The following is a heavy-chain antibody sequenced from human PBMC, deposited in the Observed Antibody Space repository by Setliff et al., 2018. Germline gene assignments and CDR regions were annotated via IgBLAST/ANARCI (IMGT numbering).Heavy chain of an antibody. Sequence: LVKVSCKASGGTFSNIGISWVRQAPGQGLEWMGGLIPMFGTPGYAQKFQDRVTITTDESTSTAYMELNSLTSEDTAVYYCARSPALLGIVYLDPWGQGTRVTVSS. D-gene: IGHD2-15*01. J-gene: IGHJ5*02. CDR3: ARSPALLGIVYLDP. V-gene: IGHV1-69*05. CDR2: LIPMFGTP. CDR1: GGTFSNIG.